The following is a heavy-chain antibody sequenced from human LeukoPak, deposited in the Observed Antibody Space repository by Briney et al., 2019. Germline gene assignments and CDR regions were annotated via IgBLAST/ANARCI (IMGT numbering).Heavy chain of an antibody. CDR2: IQQDGSEK. CDR1: GFTFSSYW. J-gene: IGHJ3*02. Sequence: TGGSLRLSCAASGFTFSSYWMIWVRQAPGKGLEGVANIQQDGSEKYYVDSVKGRFTISRDNAKNSLYLQMNSLRDEDTAVYYCAREPRESCAAFDIWGQGTMVTVSS. V-gene: IGHV3-7*01. CDR3: AREPRESCAAFDI.